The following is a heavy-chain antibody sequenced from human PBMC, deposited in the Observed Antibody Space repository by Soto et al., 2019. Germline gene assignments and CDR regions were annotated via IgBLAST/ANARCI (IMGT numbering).Heavy chain of an antibody. J-gene: IGHJ4*02. V-gene: IGHV4-34*01. D-gene: IGHD3-3*01. CDR2: INHSGST. Sequence: SETLSLTCAVYGGSFSGYYWSWIRQPPGKGLEWIGEINHSGSTNYNPSLKSRVTISVDTSRNQFSLKLSSVTAEDTAVYYCARDPVTHITIFGVVILSPPDYWGQGTLVTVSS. CDR3: ARDPVTHITIFGVVILSPPDY. CDR1: GGSFSGYY.